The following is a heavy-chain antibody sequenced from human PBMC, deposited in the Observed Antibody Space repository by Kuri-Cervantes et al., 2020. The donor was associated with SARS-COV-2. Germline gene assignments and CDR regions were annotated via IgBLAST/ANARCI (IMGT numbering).Heavy chain of an antibody. CDR3: ARVASTTGADF. D-gene: IGHD1-1*01. Sequence: SVKVSCKASGGTFRSYAISWVRQAPGQGLEWMGRIIPVFDTAYYANKFQGRVTINADKLTNTTYMELSSLRSDDTAVYYCARVASTTGADFWGQGTLVTVSS. V-gene: IGHV1-69*06. CDR2: IIPVFDTA. CDR1: GGTFRSYA. J-gene: IGHJ4*02.